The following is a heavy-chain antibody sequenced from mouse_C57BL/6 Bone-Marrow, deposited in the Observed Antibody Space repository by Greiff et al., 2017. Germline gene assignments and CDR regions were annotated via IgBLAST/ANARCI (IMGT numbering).Heavy chain of an antibody. J-gene: IGHJ2*01. V-gene: IGHV14-4*01. CDR3: SSFDGNYFDF. CDR1: GFNIKDDY. CDR2: IDPEIGDT. D-gene: IGHD2-3*01. Sequence: VQLQQSGAELVRPGASVKLSCTASGFNIKDDYIHWVKQRPEQGLEWFGWIDPEIGDTEYASKFQGKATITSDTSSNTAYLQLSSLTSEDTAVYYCSSFDGNYFDFWGQGTPLTVAS.